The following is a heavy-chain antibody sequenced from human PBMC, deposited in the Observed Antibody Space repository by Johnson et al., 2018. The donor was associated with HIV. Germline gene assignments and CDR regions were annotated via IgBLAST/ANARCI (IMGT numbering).Heavy chain of an antibody. CDR3: ASLINYNFWSGYSVSDAFDI. CDR1: EFPFVSFT. D-gene: IGHD3-3*01. CDR2: ISYDASNK. J-gene: IGHJ3*02. Sequence: QVQLVASGGGVLQPGGSLTLSCAASEFPFVSFTMHWVRQAPGKGLEWVAVISYDASNKYYADSLKGRFTISRDNSKNTLYLQMYSLRAEDTAIYYCASLINYNFWSGYSVSDAFDIWGQGTMVTVSS. V-gene: IGHV3-30-3*01.